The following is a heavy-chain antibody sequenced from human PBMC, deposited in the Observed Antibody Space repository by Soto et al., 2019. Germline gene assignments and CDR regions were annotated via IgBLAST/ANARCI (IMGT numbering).Heavy chain of an antibody. CDR2: ISYDGSNK. V-gene: IGHV3-30-3*01. Sequence: WGTLRLSCAASGFTFSNYAMHWVRQAPGKGLEWVAVISYDGSNKYYADSVKGRFTISRDNSKNTLYLQMNRRRAEDTAVYYCASPAGGFLPSHYSSYGMDVGGQGPTVTVSS. J-gene: IGHJ6*02. D-gene: IGHD3-10*01. CDR1: GFTFSNYA. CDR3: ASPAGGFLPSHYSSYGMDV.